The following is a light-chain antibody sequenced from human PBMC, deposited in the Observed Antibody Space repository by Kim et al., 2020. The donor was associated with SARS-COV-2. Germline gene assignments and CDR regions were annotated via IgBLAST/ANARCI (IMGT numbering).Light chain of an antibody. V-gene: IGLV1-40*01. Sequence: QSVLTQPPSLSGAPGQRVTISCTGSSSNIGAGYDVHWYQRVPGTVPRLLIYGNIKRPSGIPDRFSASKSGSSASLAITGLHAEDEAEYFCQSYDTSLRGSVFGGGTQLTRP. CDR2: GNI. J-gene: IGLJ2*01. CDR3: QSYDTSLRGSV. CDR1: SSNIGAGYD.